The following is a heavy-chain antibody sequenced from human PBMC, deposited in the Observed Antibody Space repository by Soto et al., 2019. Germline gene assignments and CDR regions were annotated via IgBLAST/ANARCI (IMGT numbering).Heavy chain of an antibody. CDR3: ARHVQEYSYGYYYYYYMDV. Sequence: QLQLQESGPGLVKPSETLSLTCTVSGGSISSSSYYWGWIRQPPGKGLEWIGSIYYSGSTYYNPSLKSRVPISVDTSKNQFALKLSSVTAADTAVYYCARHVQEYSYGYYYYYYMDVWGKGTTVTVSS. J-gene: IGHJ6*03. D-gene: IGHD5-18*01. CDR2: IYYSGST. V-gene: IGHV4-39*01. CDR1: GGSISSSSYY.